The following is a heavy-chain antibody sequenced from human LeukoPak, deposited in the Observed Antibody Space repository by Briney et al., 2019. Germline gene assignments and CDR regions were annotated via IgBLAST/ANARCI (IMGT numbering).Heavy chain of an antibody. CDR1: GFTFSSYG. CDR2: ISYDGSNK. CDR3: AKGYQLLWGYYYGMDV. J-gene: IGHJ6*02. D-gene: IGHD2-2*01. V-gene: IGHV3-30*18. Sequence: GRSLRLSCAASGFTFSSYGMHWVRQAPGKGLEWVAVISYDGSNKYYADSVKGRFTISRDNSKNTLYLQMNSLRAEDTAVYYCAKGYQLLWGYYYGMDVWGQGTTVTVSS.